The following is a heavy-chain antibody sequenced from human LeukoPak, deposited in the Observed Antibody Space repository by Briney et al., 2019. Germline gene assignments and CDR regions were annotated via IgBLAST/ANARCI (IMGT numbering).Heavy chain of an antibody. CDR2: INWDGGST. Sequence: GGFLRLSCAASGFTFDDYAMHWVRQAPGKGLEWVSLINWDGGSTYYADSVKGRFTISRDNSKNSLYLQMNSLRAEDTALYYCAKARLTTSYGMDVWGQGTTVTVSS. J-gene: IGHJ6*02. V-gene: IGHV3-43D*03. CDR1: GFTFDDYA. CDR3: AKARLTTSYGMDV. D-gene: IGHD4-17*01.